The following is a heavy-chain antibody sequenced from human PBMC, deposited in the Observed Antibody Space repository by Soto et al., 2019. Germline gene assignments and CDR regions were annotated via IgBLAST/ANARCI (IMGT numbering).Heavy chain of an antibody. CDR3: ARELQRWFDP. J-gene: IGHJ5*02. V-gene: IGHV4-31*03. Sequence: SETLSLTCTVSGGSISSGGYYWSWIRQHPGKGLEWIGYIYYSGSTYYSPSLKSRVTISVDTSKNQFSLKLSSVTAADTAVYYCARELQRWFDPWGQGTLVTVSS. CDR2: IYYSGST. D-gene: IGHD4-4*01. CDR1: GGSISSGGYY.